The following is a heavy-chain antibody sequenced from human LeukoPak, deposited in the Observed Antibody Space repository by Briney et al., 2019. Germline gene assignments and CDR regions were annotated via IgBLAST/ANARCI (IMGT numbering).Heavy chain of an antibody. CDR3: ARCRNDYNLYYYYMDV. Sequence: SVKVSCKASGGTFSSYAISWVRQAPGQGLEWMGGIIPIFGTANYAQKFQGRVTITADESTSTAYMELSSLGSEDTAVYYCARCRNDYNLYYYYMDVWGKGTTVTVSS. CDR2: IIPIFGTA. CDR1: GGTFSSYA. V-gene: IGHV1-69*13. D-gene: IGHD5-24*01. J-gene: IGHJ6*03.